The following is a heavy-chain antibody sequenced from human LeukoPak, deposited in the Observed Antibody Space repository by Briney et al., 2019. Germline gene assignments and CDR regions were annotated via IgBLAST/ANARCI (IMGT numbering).Heavy chain of an antibody. Sequence: GGSLRLSCAASGFTFSGSAMHWVRQASGKGLEWVGRIRSKANSYATAYAASVKGRFTISRDDSKNTAYLQMNRLKTEDTVVYYCTSSYDSSGYQRYFDYWGQGTLVTVSS. J-gene: IGHJ4*02. CDR2: IRSKANSYAT. V-gene: IGHV3-73*01. D-gene: IGHD3-22*01. CDR1: GFTFSGSA. CDR3: TSSYDSSGYQRYFDY.